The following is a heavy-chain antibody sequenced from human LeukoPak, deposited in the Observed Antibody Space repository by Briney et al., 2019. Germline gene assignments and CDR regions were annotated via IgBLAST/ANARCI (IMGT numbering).Heavy chain of an antibody. CDR1: GGSFSGYY. D-gene: IGHD3-9*01. CDR2: INHSGST. J-gene: IGHJ5*02. Sequence: SETLSLTCAVYGGSFSGYYWSWIRRPPEKGLEWIGEINHSGSTNYNPSLKSRVTISVDTSKNQFSLKLSSVTAADTAVYYCAREHVLRYFDWFDPWGQGTLVTVSS. CDR3: AREHVLRYFDWFDP. V-gene: IGHV4-34*01.